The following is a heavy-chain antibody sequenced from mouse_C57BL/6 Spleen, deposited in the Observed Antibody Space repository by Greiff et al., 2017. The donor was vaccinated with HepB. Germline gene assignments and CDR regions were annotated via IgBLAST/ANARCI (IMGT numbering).Heavy chain of an antibody. CDR1: GYAFSSYW. V-gene: IGHV1-80*01. CDR3: TRGRYGSSPWFAY. J-gene: IGHJ3*01. Sequence: QVQLKQSGAELVKPGASVKISCKASGYAFSSYWMNWVKQRPGKGLEWIGQIYPGDGDTNYNGKFKGKATLTADKSSSTAHMQLSSLTSEDSAVYFCTRGRYGSSPWFAYWGQGTLVTVSA. CDR2: IYPGDGDT. D-gene: IGHD1-1*01.